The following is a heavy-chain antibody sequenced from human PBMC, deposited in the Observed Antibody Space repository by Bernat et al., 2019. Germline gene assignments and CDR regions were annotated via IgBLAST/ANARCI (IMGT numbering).Heavy chain of an antibody. CDR2: INPNSGGT. V-gene: IGHV1-2*04. J-gene: IGHJ4*02. CDR3: ARSGGVEYGEYYFDY. Sequence: QVQLVQSGAEVKKPGASVKVSCKASGYTFTGYYMHWVRQAPGQGLEWMGWINPNSGGTNYAQKFQGWVTMTRDTSISTAYMELSRQRSDDTAVYYCARSGGVEYGEYYFDYWGQGTLVTVSS. D-gene: IGHD4-17*01. CDR1: GYTFTGYY.